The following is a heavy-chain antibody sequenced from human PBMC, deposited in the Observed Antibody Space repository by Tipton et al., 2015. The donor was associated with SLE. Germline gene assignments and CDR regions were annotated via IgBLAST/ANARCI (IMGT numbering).Heavy chain of an antibody. CDR3: ASPRQWLDPFDY. CDR1: GFIFSHYV. V-gene: IGHV3-23*01. D-gene: IGHD6-19*01. CDR2: ISDNDGSS. J-gene: IGHJ4*01. Sequence: SLRLSCTASGFIFSHYVMTWVRQAPGKGLEWVSGISDNDGSSYYADSIKGRFTISRDNPKNTLYLEMNSLRSEDTAVYYCASPRQWLDPFDYWGHGTLVTVSS.